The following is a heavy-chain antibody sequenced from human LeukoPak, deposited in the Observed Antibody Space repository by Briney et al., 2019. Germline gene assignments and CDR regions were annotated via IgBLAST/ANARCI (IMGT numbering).Heavy chain of an antibody. CDR1: GFTFSSYS. D-gene: IGHD2-21*02. J-gene: IGHJ3*02. CDR2: ISGRSERI. V-gene: IGHV3-23*01. CDR3: AKYVLVTGADTFDI. Sequence: GGSLRLSCAASGFTFSSYSMNWVRQAPGKGLEWVSSISGRSERIFYVDSVKGRFIISRDNSKNTLYLRMNSLRAEDTAIYYCAKYVLVTGADTFDIWGQGTMVIVSS.